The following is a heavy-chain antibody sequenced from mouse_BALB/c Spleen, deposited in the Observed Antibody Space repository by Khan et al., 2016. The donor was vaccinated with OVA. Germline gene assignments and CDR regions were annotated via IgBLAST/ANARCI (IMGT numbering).Heavy chain of an antibody. CDR2: INPSNGYT. CDR1: GYTFTTYT. J-gene: IGHJ3*01. V-gene: IGHV1-4*01. Sequence: QVQVQQSGAELARPGASVKMSCKASGYTFTTYTMHWVKQRPGQGLEWIGYINPSNGYTNYNQKFKDKSTLTADKSSSTAYMQLSSLTSDYSAVYYCAREGAYYRSDGWFSYWGQGTLVTVSA. CDR3: AREGAYYRSDGWFSY. D-gene: IGHD2-14*01.